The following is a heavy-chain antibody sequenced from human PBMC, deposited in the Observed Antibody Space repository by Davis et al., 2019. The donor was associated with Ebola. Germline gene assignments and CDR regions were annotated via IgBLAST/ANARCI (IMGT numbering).Heavy chain of an antibody. D-gene: IGHD4-17*01. Sequence: ASVKVSCKASGYTFTSYDINWVRQATGQGLEWMGWMNPNSGNTGYAQKFQGRVTITRNTSISTAYMELSSLRSEGTAVYYCARGTRVTTRGGIGYWGQGTLVTVSS. CDR2: MNPNSGNT. CDR1: GYTFTSYD. J-gene: IGHJ4*02. CDR3: ARGTRVTTRGGIGY. V-gene: IGHV1-8*03.